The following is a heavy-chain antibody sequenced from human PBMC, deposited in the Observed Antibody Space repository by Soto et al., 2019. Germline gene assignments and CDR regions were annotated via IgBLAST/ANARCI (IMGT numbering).Heavy chain of an antibody. Sequence: QVQLVQSGAEVKKLGSSVNVSCKASGGTFSSYTISWVRQAHGQGVEWMGRIVPILGVPNYAQKFQDRVTITADKSTSTAYMELSSLRSEDTAVYYCARGSYDTSGYELMDWGQGTLVTVSS. V-gene: IGHV1-69*02. D-gene: IGHD3-22*01. CDR2: IVPILGVP. J-gene: IGHJ4*02. CDR3: ARGSYDTSGYELMD. CDR1: GGTFSSYT.